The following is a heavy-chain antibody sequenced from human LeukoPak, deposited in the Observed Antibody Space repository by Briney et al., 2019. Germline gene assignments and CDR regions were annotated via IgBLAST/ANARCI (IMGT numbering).Heavy chain of an antibody. CDR2: INHSGST. CDR3: ARLAVAAFFDP. CDR1: GGSFSGYY. V-gene: IGHV4-34*01. D-gene: IGHD6-19*01. Sequence: SETLSLTCAVYGGSFSGYYWSWIRQPPGKGLEWIGEINHSGSTNYNPSLKSRVTISVDTSKNQFSLKLSSVTAADTAVYYCARLAVAAFFDPWGQGTLVTVSS. J-gene: IGHJ5*02.